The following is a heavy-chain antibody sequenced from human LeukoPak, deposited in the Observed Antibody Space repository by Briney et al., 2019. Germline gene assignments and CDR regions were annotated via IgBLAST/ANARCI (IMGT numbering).Heavy chain of an antibody. CDR2: ISSSSSTI. CDR3: ARDVGSGSPDYYYYMDV. J-gene: IGHJ6*03. D-gene: IGHD3-10*01. V-gene: IGHV3-48*04. CDR1: GFTFSSYS. Sequence: GGSLRLSCAASGFTFSSYSMNWVRQAPGKGLEWVSYISSSSSTIYYADSVKGRFTIARDNAKNSLYRQMNSLRAEDTAVYYCARDVGSGSPDYYYYMDVWGKGTTVTVSS.